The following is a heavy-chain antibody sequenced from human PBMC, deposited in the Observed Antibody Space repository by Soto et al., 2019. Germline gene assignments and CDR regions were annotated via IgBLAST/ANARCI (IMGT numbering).Heavy chain of an antibody. Sequence: GGSLRLSCAASGFTFSSYGMHWVRQAPGKGLEWGGVLWYDGSNKYYADSVKGRFTISRDNSKNTLYLQMNSLRAEDTAVYYCARQCGGDCDDAFDIWGQGTMVTVSS. J-gene: IGHJ3*02. CDR1: GFTFSSYG. CDR2: LWYDGSNK. D-gene: IGHD2-21*01. V-gene: IGHV3-33*01. CDR3: ARQCGGDCDDAFDI.